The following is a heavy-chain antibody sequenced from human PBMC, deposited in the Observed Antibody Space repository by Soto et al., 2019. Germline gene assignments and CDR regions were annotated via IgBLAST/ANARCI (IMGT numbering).Heavy chain of an antibody. CDR1: GGSISSSSYY. Sequence: PSETLSLTCTVSGGSISSSSYYWGWIRQPPGKGLEWIGSIYYSGSTYYNPSLKSRVTISVDTSKNQFSLKLSSVTAADTAVYYCARTTLGYYDYIWGSSAGTPYYFDYWGQGTLVTVSS. CDR2: IYYSGST. CDR3: ARTTLGYYDYIWGSSAGTPYYFDY. D-gene: IGHD3-16*01. V-gene: IGHV4-39*01. J-gene: IGHJ4*02.